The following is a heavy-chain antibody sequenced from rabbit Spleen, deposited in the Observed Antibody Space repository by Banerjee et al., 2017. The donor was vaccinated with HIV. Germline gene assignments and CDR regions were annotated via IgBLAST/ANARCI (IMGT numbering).Heavy chain of an antibody. CDR1: GFTISSSYW. D-gene: IGHD2-1*01. Sequence: QEQLVESGGGLVQPEGSLTLTCTASGFTISSSYWICWVRQAPGKGLEWIGCIYGGTTYYARWAKGRFTISKTSSTTVTLQMTSLTAADTATYFCARWPGDVTYRYLDLWGPGTLVTVS. CDR2: IYGGTT. CDR3: ARWPGDVTYRYLDL. V-gene: IGHV1S45*01. J-gene: IGHJ4*01.